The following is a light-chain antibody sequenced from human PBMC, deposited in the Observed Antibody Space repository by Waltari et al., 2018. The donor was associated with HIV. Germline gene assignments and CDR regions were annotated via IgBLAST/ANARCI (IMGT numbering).Light chain of an antibody. V-gene: IGKV1-17*01. J-gene: IGKJ2*01. CDR1: QGIRKD. CDR3: LQHHSYPGT. CDR2: AAS. Sequence: DIQMTQSPSSLSASVGDRVTITCRGSQGIRKDLGWYQQKPGKAPKRLIYAASSLQSGVPSRFSGGGSGTEFTLTISSLQPEDFATYYCLQHHSYPGTFGQGTKLEIK.